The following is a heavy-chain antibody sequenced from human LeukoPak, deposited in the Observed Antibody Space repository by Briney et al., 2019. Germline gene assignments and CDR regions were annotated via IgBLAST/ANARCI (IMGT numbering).Heavy chain of an antibody. V-gene: IGHV1-69*13. D-gene: IGHD2-2*01. CDR2: IIPIFGTA. Sequence: ASVKVSCKASGGTFSSYAISWVRQAPGQGLEWMGGIIPIFGTANYAQKFQGRVTITADEPTSTAYMELSSLRSEDTAVYYCARVGYGFDIVVVPAAIDWFDPWGQGTLVTVSS. CDR1: GGTFSSYA. CDR3: ARVGYGFDIVVVPAAIDWFDP. J-gene: IGHJ5*02.